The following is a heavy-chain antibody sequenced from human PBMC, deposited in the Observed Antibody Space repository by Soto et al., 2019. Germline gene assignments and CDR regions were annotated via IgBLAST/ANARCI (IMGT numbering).Heavy chain of an antibody. CDR3: ARDRIPTGMDV. V-gene: IGHV3-66*01. J-gene: IGHJ6*02. CDR2: IYSGGST. CDR1: RFPFGIFS. Sequence: GSLRPSSATIRFPFGIFSISWVRQAPGKGLEWVSVIYSGGSTYYADSVKGRFTISRDNSKNTLYLQMNSLRAEDTAVYYCARDRIPTGMDVWGQGT.